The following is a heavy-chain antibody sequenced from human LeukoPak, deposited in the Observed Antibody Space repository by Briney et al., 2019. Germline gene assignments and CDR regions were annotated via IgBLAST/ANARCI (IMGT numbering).Heavy chain of an antibody. Sequence: SETLSLTCTVSGGSISSSSYYWGWIRQPPGKGLEWIGSIYYSGSTYYNPSLKSRVTISVDTSKNQFSLKLSSVTAADTAVYYCARGSIAAAGGRPRKGYYFDYWGQGTLVTVSS. D-gene: IGHD6-13*01. CDR1: GGSISSSSYY. J-gene: IGHJ4*02. V-gene: IGHV4-39*07. CDR2: IYYSGST. CDR3: ARGSIAAAGGRPRKGYYFDY.